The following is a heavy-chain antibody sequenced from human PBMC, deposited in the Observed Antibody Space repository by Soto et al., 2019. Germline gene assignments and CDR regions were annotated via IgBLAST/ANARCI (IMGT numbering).Heavy chain of an antibody. CDR3: ARGPSYSDSYFDH. CDR1: GFTFSSYA. Sequence: GGSLRLSCSASGFTFSSYAMHWVRQAPGKGPEYVSSITANGGTTYYADSVKGRFTISRDNSKNTVYLQMNSLRLEDTAVYYCARGPSYSDSYFDHWGQGTLVTVS. V-gene: IGHV3-64*04. J-gene: IGHJ4*02. CDR2: ITANGGTT. D-gene: IGHD4-17*01.